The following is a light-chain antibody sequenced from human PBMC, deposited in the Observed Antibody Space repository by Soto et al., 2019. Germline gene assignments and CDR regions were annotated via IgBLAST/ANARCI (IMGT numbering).Light chain of an antibody. CDR3: QQRTHWPPYT. J-gene: IGKJ2*01. V-gene: IGKV3-11*01. Sequence: IVLTQSPATLSWSPGERATLSCRASQSVSSYLAWYQQKTGQGPRLLIFATTTRATGIPARFSGSGSGTDFTLTISSLEPEDFAVYYCQQRTHWPPYTFGQGTRLEIK. CDR2: ATT. CDR1: QSVSSY.